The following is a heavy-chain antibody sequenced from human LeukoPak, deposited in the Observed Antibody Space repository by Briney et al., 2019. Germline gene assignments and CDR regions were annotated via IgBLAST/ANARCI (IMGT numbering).Heavy chain of an antibody. D-gene: IGHD4-17*01. CDR2: IYTSGCT. J-gene: IGHJ4*02. CDR3: AREFGYAVTSLDY. V-gene: IGHV4-4*07. Sequence: TSETLSLTCTVSGGSISSYYWSWIRQPAGKGLEWIGRIYTSGCTHYNPSLKSRVTISVDTSKNQFSLKLSSVTAADTAVYYCAREFGYAVTSLDYWGQGTLVTVSS. CDR1: GGSISSYY.